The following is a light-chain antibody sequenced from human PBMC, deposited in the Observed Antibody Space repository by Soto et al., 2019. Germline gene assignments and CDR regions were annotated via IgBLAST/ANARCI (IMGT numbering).Light chain of an antibody. CDR2: DAS. J-gene: IGKJ4*01. CDR3: QHRSNWPLT. CDR1: QSVSSY. V-gene: IGKV3-11*01. Sequence: EIVLTQSPATLSLSPGERATLSCRASQSVSSYLAWYQQKPGQAPRLLIYDASNRATGIPARFSGSGSGTDYTLTISSLEPEDFAVYYCQHRSNWPLTFGGGTKVEIK.